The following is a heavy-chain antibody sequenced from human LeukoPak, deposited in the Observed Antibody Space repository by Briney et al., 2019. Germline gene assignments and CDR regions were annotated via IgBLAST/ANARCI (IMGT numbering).Heavy chain of an antibody. V-gene: IGHV4-4*02. J-gene: IGHJ4*02. D-gene: IGHD2-8*01. CDR2: VSLSGLT. CDR1: GGSITSTNW. CDR3: SRENGAFSPFGY. Sequence: PSETLSLTCGVSGGSITSTNWWSWVRQPPGQGLEWIGEVSLSGLTSYNPSLSSRIIMALDTSKNHLSLHLTSVTAADTAVYYCSRENGAFSPFGYWGQGYLVTVSS.